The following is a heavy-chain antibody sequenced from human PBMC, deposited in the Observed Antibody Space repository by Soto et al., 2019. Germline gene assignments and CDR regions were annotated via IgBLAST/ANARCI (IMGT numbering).Heavy chain of an antibody. Sequence: SETLSLTCTVSGGSISSYYWSWIRQPAGKGLEWIGRIYTSGSTNYNPSLKSRATMSVDTSKNQFSLKLSSVTAADTAVYYCARDLYPGPVGGYWFDPWGQGTLVTVSS. V-gene: IGHV4-4*07. CDR2: IYTSGST. CDR3: ARDLYPGPVGGYWFDP. D-gene: IGHD1-26*01. J-gene: IGHJ5*02. CDR1: GGSISSYY.